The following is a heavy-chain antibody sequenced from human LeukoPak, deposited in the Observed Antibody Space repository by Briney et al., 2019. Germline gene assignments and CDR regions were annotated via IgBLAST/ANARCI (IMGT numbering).Heavy chain of an antibody. Sequence: GGSLRLSCAAPGFTFDDYAMHWVRQAPRKGLELVSLISGDGGSPYYADPVKGRFTISSDNRKNSLYLQMNSLRTEDTALYYGAKGDTVTGCWFDPWGQGTLVTVST. D-gene: IGHD4-11*01. CDR1: GFTFDDYA. CDR2: ISGDGGSP. V-gene: IGHV3-43*02. J-gene: IGHJ5*02. CDR3: AKGDTVTGCWFDP.